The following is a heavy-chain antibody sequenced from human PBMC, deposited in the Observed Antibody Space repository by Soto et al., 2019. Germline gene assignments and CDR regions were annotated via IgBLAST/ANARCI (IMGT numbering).Heavy chain of an antibody. CDR2: IYWRDDE. J-gene: IGHJ4*02. CDR3: AHRGGATVGLYYFDY. CDR1: GFSLSTTGVG. V-gene: IGHV2-5*01. Sequence: GSGPTLVNPTQTLTLTCTFSGFSLSTTGVGVSWIRQPPGKALEWLALIYWRDDERYSPSLKSRLTITKDTSKNQVVPTMTNMDPVDTATYYCAHRGGATVGLYYFDYWGQGALVTVSS. D-gene: IGHD3-16*01.